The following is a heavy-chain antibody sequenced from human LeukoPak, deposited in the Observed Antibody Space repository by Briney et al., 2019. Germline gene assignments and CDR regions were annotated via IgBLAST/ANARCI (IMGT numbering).Heavy chain of an antibody. V-gene: IGHV1-2*02. J-gene: IGHJ4*02. CDR2: INPNSGGT. Sequence: ASVKVSCKASGYTFTGYYMHWVRQAPGQGLEWMGWINPNSGGTNYAQKFQGRVTMTRDTSISTAYMELSRLRSDDTAVYYCARDMNPITVTTDYRGQGTLVTVSS. CDR1: GYTFTGYY. CDR3: ARDMNPITVTTDY. D-gene: IGHD4-11*01.